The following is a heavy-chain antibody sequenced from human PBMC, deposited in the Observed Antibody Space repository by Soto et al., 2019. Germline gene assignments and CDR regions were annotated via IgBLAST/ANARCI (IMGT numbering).Heavy chain of an antibody. CDR1: GYIFSNYE. CDR2: ISPNNGDT. V-gene: IGHV1-2*04. Sequence: ASVKVSCKASGYIFSNYEISWVRQAPGQGLEWMGWISPNNGDTNYAQKFQGWVTMTRDTSISTAYMELSRLRSDDTAVYYCARGGGYSGYDYHYWGQGTLVTVSS. D-gene: IGHD5-12*01. J-gene: IGHJ4*02. CDR3: ARGGGYSGYDYHY.